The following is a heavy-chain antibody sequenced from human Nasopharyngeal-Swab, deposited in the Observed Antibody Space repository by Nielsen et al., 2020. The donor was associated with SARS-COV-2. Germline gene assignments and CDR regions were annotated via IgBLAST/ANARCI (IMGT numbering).Heavy chain of an antibody. CDR3: ASLNVDTAMVPDY. V-gene: IGHV4-39*01. J-gene: IGHJ4*02. D-gene: IGHD5-18*01. CDR2: IYYSGSP. Sequence: RQAPGKGLEWIGSIYYSGSPYYNPFLKSRVTISVDTSKNQFSLKLSSVTAADTAVYYCASLNVDTAMVPDYWGQGTLVTVSS.